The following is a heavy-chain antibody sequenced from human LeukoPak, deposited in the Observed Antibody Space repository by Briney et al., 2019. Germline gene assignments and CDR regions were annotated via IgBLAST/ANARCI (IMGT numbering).Heavy chain of an antibody. J-gene: IGHJ6*02. CDR1: GFTFSSYA. V-gene: IGHV3-23*01. CDR2: ISGSGGST. D-gene: IGHD2-2*01. Sequence: PGGSLRLSCAASGFTFSSYAMSWVRQAPGKGLEWVSAISGSGGSTYYADSVKGRFTISRDNSKNTLYLQMNSLRAEDTAVYYCAKDGVSIVVVPAVMDVWGQGTTVTVSS. CDR3: AKDGVSIVVVPAVMDV.